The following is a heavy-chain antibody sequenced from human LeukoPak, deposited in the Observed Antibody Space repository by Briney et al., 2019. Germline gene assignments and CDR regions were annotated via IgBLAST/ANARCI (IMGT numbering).Heavy chain of an antibody. CDR3: ARHHLGYQLLVFDY. D-gene: IGHD2-2*01. CDR2: IYTSGST. J-gene: IGHJ4*02. Sequence: SETLSLTRTVSGGSISSYYWSWIRQPPGKGLEWIGYIYTSGSTNYNPSLKSRVTISVDTSKNQFSLKLSSVTAADTAVYYCARHHLGYQLLVFDYWGQGTLVTVSS. CDR1: GGSISSYY. V-gene: IGHV4-4*09.